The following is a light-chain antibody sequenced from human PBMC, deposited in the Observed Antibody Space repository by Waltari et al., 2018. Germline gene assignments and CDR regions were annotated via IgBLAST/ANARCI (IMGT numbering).Light chain of an antibody. V-gene: IGKV1-39*01. CDR3: QQSYSAPHT. CDR1: QSIATY. CDR2: AAS. Sequence: DIQMTQSPSSLSASSGDRVTITCRASQSIATYLKWYQQKPGKAPILLIYAASSLQFGVPSRFSGSGSGTDFTLAISSLQPEDFATYFCQQSYSAPHTFGGGTQVDIK. J-gene: IGKJ4*01.